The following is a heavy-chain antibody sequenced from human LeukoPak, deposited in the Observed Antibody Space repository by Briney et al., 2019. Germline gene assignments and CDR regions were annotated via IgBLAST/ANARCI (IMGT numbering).Heavy chain of an antibody. J-gene: IGHJ4*02. D-gene: IGHD6-6*01. Sequence: SQTLSLTCTVSGGSISSGSCYWSWIRQPAGKGLEWIGRIYTSGSTNYNPSLKSRVTISVDTSKNQFSLKLSSVTAADTAVYYCARAAGGSSTEYYFDYWGQGTLVTVSS. CDR2: IYTSGST. V-gene: IGHV4-61*02. CDR1: GGSISSGSCY. CDR3: ARAAGGSSTEYYFDY.